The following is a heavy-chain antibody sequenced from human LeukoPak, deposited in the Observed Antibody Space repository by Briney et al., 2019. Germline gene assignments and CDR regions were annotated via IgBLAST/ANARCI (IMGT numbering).Heavy chain of an antibody. Sequence: GGSLRLSCAASGFTFCTYTIHWVRQAPGKGLEWVAVISYDGSSDYYADSVKGRFTISRDDSKNTLYLQMNSLRAEDTAVYYCARASRWLQVGFDYWGQGTPVTVSS. CDR3: ARASRWLQVGFDY. D-gene: IGHD5-24*01. J-gene: IGHJ4*02. CDR2: ISYDGSSD. V-gene: IGHV3-30-3*01. CDR1: GFTFCTYT.